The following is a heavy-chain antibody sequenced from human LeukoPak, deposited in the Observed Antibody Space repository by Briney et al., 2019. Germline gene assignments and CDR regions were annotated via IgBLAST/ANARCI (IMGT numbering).Heavy chain of an antibody. Sequence: PSETLSLTCTVSGYSIGSGYYWGWIRQPPGKGLEWIGSISPSGSLHYNPSLRGRVTISVDTSTNRFSLKLSSVTAADTAVYYCARVRNYDSRGYYGWFDPWGQGTLVIVSS. J-gene: IGHJ5*02. D-gene: IGHD3-22*01. V-gene: IGHV4-38-2*02. CDR1: GYSIGSGYY. CDR3: ARVRNYDSRGYYGWFDP. CDR2: ISPSGSL.